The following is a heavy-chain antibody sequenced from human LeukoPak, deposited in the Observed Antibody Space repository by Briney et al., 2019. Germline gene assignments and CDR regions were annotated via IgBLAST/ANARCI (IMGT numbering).Heavy chain of an antibody. Sequence: PSETLSLTCTVSGGSVSSSSYYWGWIRQPPGKGLEWIGSISYSGSTYYNPSLKSRITISVDTSKNQFSLKLSSVTAADTAVYYCARADYNYYDSSGPRLDAFDIWGQGTMVTVSS. V-gene: IGHV4-39*07. CDR2: ISYSGST. CDR3: ARADYNYYDSSGPRLDAFDI. J-gene: IGHJ3*02. CDR1: GGSVSSSSYY. D-gene: IGHD3-22*01.